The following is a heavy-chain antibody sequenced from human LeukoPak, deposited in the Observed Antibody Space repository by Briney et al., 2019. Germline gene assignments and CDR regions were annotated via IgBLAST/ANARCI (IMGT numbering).Heavy chain of an antibody. J-gene: IGHJ4*02. D-gene: IGHD1-26*01. CDR2: IIPILGIA. CDR3: ARGGSDGGLDY. V-gene: IGHV1-69*02. Sequence: SVKVSCKASGGTFSSYTISWVRQAPGQGLEWMGRIIPILGIANYAQKFQGRVTITADKSTSTAYMELSSLRSEDTAVCYCARGGSDGGLDYWGQGTRVTVSS. CDR1: GGTFSSYT.